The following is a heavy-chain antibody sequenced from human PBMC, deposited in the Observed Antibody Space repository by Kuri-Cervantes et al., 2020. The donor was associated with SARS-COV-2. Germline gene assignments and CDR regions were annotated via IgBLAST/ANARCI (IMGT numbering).Heavy chain of an antibody. CDR1: GGSISSYY. CDR2: IYYSGST. D-gene: IGHD4-11*01. J-gene: IGHJ6*03. CDR3: ARHSTQYNYYYMDV. V-gene: IGHV4-59*08. Sequence: ESLKISCTVSGGSISSYYWSWIRQPPGKGLEWIGYIYYSGSTNYNPSLKSRVTISVDTSKNQFSLKLSSVTAADTAVYYRARHSTQYNYYYMDVWGKGTTVTVSS.